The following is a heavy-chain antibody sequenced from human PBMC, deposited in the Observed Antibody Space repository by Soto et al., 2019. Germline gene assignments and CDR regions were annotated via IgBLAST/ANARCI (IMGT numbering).Heavy chain of an antibody. CDR3: ARDYFDSSDYTTNWFDP. V-gene: IGHV4-34*01. CDR2: IYHTGNA. CDR1: GGSFSGYY. J-gene: IGHJ5*02. Sequence: SETLSLTCAVYGGSFSGYYWAWIRQPPGEGLEWIGSIYHTGNAYYNPSLKSRVTISVDTSKNQFSLKVTSVTAADTALYYCARDYFDSSDYTTNWFDPWGQGTLVTVSS. D-gene: IGHD3-22*01.